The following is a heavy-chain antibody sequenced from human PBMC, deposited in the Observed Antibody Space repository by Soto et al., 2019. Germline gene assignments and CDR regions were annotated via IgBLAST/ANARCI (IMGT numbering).Heavy chain of an antibody. J-gene: IGHJ6*02. CDR2: IYHSGST. V-gene: IGHV4-4*02. Sequence: SETLSLTCAVSGGSISSSNWWSWVRQPPGKGLEWIGEIYHSGSTNYNPSLKSRVTISVDKSKNQFSLKLSSVTAADTAVYYCARRDQLTTYYYYGMDVWGQGTTVTVSS. CDR3: ARRDQLTTYYYYGMDV. CDR1: GGSISSSNW. D-gene: IGHD2-2*01.